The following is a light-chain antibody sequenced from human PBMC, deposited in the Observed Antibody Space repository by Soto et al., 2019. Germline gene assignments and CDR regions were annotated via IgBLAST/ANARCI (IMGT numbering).Light chain of an antibody. V-gene: IGLV2-8*01. Sequence: QSALTQPPSASGSPGQSVTISCTGTGSDVGGYNYVSWYQQHPGKAPKLVIFDVSRRPSGVPDRFSGSKSGNMASLTVSGLQAEDEADYYCGSFAASNNLLFGRGTQLTVL. CDR3: GSFAASNNLL. CDR1: GSDVGGYNY. J-gene: IGLJ2*01. CDR2: DVS.